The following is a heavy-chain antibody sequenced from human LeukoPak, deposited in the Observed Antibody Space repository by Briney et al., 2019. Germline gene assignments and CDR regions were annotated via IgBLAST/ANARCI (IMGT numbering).Heavy chain of an antibody. CDR2: INPNSGGT. CDR1: GYTFIGYY. CDR3: ARDHSGSSTD. Sequence: GASVKVSCKASGYTFIGYYIHWVRQAPGQGLEWMGWINPNSGGTNYAQKFQGRVTMTRDTAISTAYVELSRLTSDDTAVYYCARDHSGSSTDWGQGTLVTVSS. D-gene: IGHD1-26*01. J-gene: IGHJ4*02. V-gene: IGHV1-2*02.